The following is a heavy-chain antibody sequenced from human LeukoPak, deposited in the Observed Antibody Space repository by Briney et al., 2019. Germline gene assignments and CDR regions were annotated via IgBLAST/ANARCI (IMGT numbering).Heavy chain of an antibody. Sequence: SETLSLTCAVYGGSFSGYYWSWIRQPPGKGLEWIGYISYTGSTNYNPSLKSRVTISVDTSKNQFSLKLSSVTAADTAVYYCARASGYNWYFDYWGQGTLVTVSS. J-gene: IGHJ4*02. D-gene: IGHD5-24*01. CDR2: ISYTGST. CDR3: ARASGYNWYFDY. V-gene: IGHV4-59*01. CDR1: GGSFSGYY.